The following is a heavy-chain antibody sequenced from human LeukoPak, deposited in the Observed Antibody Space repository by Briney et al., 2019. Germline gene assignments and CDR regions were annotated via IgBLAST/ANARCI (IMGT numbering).Heavy chain of an antibody. Sequence: ASVKVSCKSSGYTFTSYDINWVRQATGQGLEWMGWMNPNSGNTGYAQKFQGRGTMTRNTSISTAYMELSSLRSEDTAVYYCARGGYSGYDYYYYYMDVWGKGTTVTIPS. V-gene: IGHV1-8*01. CDR3: ARGGYSGYDYYYYYMDV. J-gene: IGHJ6*03. CDR1: GYTFTSYD. CDR2: MNPNSGNT. D-gene: IGHD5-12*01.